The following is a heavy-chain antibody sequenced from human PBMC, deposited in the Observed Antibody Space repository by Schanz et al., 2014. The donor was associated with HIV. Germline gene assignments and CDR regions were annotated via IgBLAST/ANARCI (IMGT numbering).Heavy chain of an antibody. CDR3: AKVGRIYSTTWIDH. CDR1: GFTFTTYG. CDR2: ISGSGGST. Sequence: VQLVESGGRVVQPGRSLRLSCAASGFTFTTYGMHWVRQAPGKGLEWVSVISGSGGSTYYADSVKGRFTISRDNSKNTLYLQMNSLRVEDTAVYYCAKVGRIYSTTWIDHWGQGTLVTVSS. V-gene: IGHV3-23*04. D-gene: IGHD6-13*01. J-gene: IGHJ4*02.